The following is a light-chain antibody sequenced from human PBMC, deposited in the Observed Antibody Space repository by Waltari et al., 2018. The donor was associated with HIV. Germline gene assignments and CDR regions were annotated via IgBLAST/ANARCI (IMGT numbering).Light chain of an antibody. CDR3: QSYDGTLSGVV. V-gene: IGLV1-40*01. CDR2: RNN. J-gene: IGLJ2*01. Sequence: QSVLTQPPSVSGAPGQRVTISCTGSSSTIGAGYDVHWYQHPPGTAATPLMSRNNNRPSGVPDRFAGSTSGTSASPAITGLGPEDEAHYYCQSYDGTLSGVVFGGGTKLTVL. CDR1: SSTIGAGYD.